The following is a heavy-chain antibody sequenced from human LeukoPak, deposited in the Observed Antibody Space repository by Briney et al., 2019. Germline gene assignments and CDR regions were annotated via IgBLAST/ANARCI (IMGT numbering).Heavy chain of an antibody. J-gene: IGHJ4*02. V-gene: IGHV4-59*01. CDR1: GGSISSYY. CDR3: ARGTRAYYFDY. Sequence: SETLSLTCTVSGGSISSYYWSWIRQPPGKGLEWIGYIYYSRSTNYNPSLKSRVTISVDTSKNQFSLKLSSVTAADTAVYYCARGTRAYYFDYWGQGTLVTVSS. CDR2: IYYSRST.